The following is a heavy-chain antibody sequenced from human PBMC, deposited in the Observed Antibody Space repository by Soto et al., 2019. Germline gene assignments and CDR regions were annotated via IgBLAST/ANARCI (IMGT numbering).Heavy chain of an antibody. CDR3: SRGRTGRANDDFDL. CDR1: GFTFSSYS. J-gene: IGHJ4*02. CDR2: MSYDGNSK. V-gene: IGHV3-30-3*01. D-gene: IGHD1-1*01. Sequence: QVQLVESGGGVVQPGRSLRLSCAASGFTFSSYSMHWVRQAPGKGLEWVAAMSYDGNSKYFADSVKGRFTISRDNSQNTMSLQMHSLGGEDSDVYYCSRGRTGRANDDFDLWGQGTLVTVSS.